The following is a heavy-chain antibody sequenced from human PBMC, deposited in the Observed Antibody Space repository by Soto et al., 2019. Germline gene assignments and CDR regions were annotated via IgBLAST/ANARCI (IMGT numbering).Heavy chain of an antibody. CDR3: ERGRWLQLGGDY. D-gene: IGHD5-12*01. CDR1: GFSFSSQA. J-gene: IGHJ4*02. CDR2: IWYDETVI. V-gene: IGHV3-33*08. Sequence: PGGSLRLSCVASGFSFSSQAMHWVRQAPGKGLEWVAAIWYDETVIYYADSVKGRFTISRDNSKNTLYLQMNSLRAEDTAVYYCERGRWLQLGGDYWGQVTQVPVSS.